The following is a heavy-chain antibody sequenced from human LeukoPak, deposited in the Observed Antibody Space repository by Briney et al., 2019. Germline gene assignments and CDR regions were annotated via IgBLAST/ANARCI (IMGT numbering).Heavy chain of an antibody. CDR3: AKFSQSGFDY. D-gene: IGHD2/OR15-2a*01. V-gene: IGHV1-2*02. J-gene: IGHJ4*02. Sequence: ASVKVSCKASGYTFTSYGISWVRQAPGQGLEWMGWINPNSGGTNYAQKFQGRVTMTRDTSISTAYMELSRLRSDDTAVYYCAKFSQSGFDYWGQGTLVTVSS. CDR1: GYTFTSYG. CDR2: INPNSGGT.